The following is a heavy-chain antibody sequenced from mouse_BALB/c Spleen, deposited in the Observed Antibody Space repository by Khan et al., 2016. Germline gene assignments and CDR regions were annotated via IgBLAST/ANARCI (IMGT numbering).Heavy chain of an antibody. Sequence: VQLQQPGAELVKPGASVKLSCTASGFNIKDTYMHWVKQRPEQGLEWIGRIDPANGNTKYDPKFQGKATITADTSSNTAYLQLSSLTSEDTAVYYCARSYYGSSYVVAYWGQGTLVTVSA. CDR2: IDPANGNT. CDR1: GFNIKDTY. D-gene: IGHD1-1*01. V-gene: IGHV14-3*02. CDR3: ARSYYGSSYVVAY. J-gene: IGHJ3*01.